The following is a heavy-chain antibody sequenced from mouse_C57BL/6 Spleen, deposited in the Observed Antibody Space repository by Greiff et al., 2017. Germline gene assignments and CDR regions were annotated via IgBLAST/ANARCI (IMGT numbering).Heavy chain of an antibody. Sequence: VQLQQPGAELVKPGASVTLSCKASGYTFTSYWMQWVKQRPGQGLEWIGEIDPSDSYTNYNQKFKGKATLTVDTSSSTAYMQLSSLTSEDSAVYYGARRTAQADYWGQGTTLTVSS. CDR3: ARRTAQADY. J-gene: IGHJ2*01. V-gene: IGHV1-50*01. CDR1: GYTFTSYW. D-gene: IGHD3-2*02. CDR2: IDPSDSYT.